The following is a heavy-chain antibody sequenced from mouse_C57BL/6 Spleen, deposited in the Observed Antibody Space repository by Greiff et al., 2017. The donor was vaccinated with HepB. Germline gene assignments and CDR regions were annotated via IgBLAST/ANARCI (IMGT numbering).Heavy chain of an antibody. CDR2: ISSGGSYT. D-gene: IGHD2-2*01. Sequence: EVHLVESGGDLVKPGGSLKLSCAASGFTFSSYGMSWVRQTPDKRLEWVATISSGGSYTYYPDSVKGRFTISRDNAKNTLYLQMSSLKSEDTAMYYCARRRGYDEGDYAMDYWGQGTSVTVSS. CDR3: ARRRGYDEGDYAMDY. V-gene: IGHV5-6*01. CDR1: GFTFSSYG. J-gene: IGHJ4*01.